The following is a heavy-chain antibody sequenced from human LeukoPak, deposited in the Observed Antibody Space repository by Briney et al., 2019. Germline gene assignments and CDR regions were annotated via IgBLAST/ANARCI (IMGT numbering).Heavy chain of an antibody. CDR1: GCAISSYY. CDR2: IYTSGST. CDR3: ARVKAAAGTSYYYYYGMDV. Sequence: SETLSLTCSVSGCAISSYYWSWLRQPAGKGLEWIGRIYTSGSTNYNPSLKSRVTISVDTSKNQFSLKLSSVTAADTAVYYCARVKAAAGTSYYYYYGMDVWGQGTTVTVSS. D-gene: IGHD6-13*01. V-gene: IGHV4-4*07. J-gene: IGHJ6*02.